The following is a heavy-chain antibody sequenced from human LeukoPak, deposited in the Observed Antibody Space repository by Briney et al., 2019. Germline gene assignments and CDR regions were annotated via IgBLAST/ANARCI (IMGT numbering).Heavy chain of an antibody. Sequence: GGSLRLSCAASGFTFSSYAMSWVRQAPGKGLEWVSAISGSGGSTYYADSVKGRFTISRDNSKNTLYLQMNSLRAEDTAVYYCARDRLGYSSSWYSSFDYWGQGTLVTVSS. D-gene: IGHD6-13*01. CDR1: GFTFSSYA. V-gene: IGHV3-23*01. CDR2: ISGSGGST. J-gene: IGHJ4*02. CDR3: ARDRLGYSSSWYSSFDY.